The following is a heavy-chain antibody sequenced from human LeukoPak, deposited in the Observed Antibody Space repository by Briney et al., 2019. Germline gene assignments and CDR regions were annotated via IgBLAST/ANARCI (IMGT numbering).Heavy chain of an antibody. CDR1: VYTFTSYY. CDR3: ARAYYHDSSDYYFPLDY. CDR2: VNPSGGST. V-gene: IGHV1-46*01. D-gene: IGHD3-22*01. Sequence: ASVKVSCKASVYTFTSYYMHWVRQAPGQGLEWMGIVNPSGGSTTYAQKFQGRVTMTRDTSTSTVYMELSSLRSEDTAVYYCARAYYHDSSDYYFPLDYWGQGTLVTVSS. J-gene: IGHJ4*02.